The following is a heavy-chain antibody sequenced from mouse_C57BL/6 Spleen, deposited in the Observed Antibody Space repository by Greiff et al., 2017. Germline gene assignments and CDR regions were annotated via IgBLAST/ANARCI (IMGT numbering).Heavy chain of an antibody. CDR3: TTKEYYCSAYFAY. V-gene: IGHV1-5*01. Sequence: VQLQQSGTVLARPGASVKMSCKTSGYTFTSSWMHWVKQRPGQGLEWIGTIYPGNSDTSYNQKFKGKATLTAVKTASTASMELSSLTNADSAVYYCTTKEYYCSAYFAYWGQGTLVTVSA. CDR1: GYTFTSSW. D-gene: IGHD1-1*01. J-gene: IGHJ3*01. CDR2: IYPGNSDT.